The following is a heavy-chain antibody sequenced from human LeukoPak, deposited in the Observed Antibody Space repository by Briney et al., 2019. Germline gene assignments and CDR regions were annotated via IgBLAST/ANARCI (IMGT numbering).Heavy chain of an antibody. Sequence: SETLSLTCAVYGGSFSGYYWSWIRQPPGKGLEWIGEINHSGSTNYNPSLKSRVTISVDTSKNQFSLKLSSVTAADTAAYYCARKTYYDFWSGYYSYYYGMDVWGQGTTVTVSS. CDR1: GGSFSGYY. V-gene: IGHV4-34*01. J-gene: IGHJ6*02. D-gene: IGHD3-3*01. CDR3: ARKTYYDFWSGYYSYYYGMDV. CDR2: INHSGST.